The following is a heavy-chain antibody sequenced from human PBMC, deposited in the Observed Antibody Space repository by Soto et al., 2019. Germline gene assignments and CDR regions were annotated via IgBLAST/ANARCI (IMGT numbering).Heavy chain of an antibody. V-gene: IGHV3-23*01. Sequence: GGSLRLSCAASGFTFSSYAMSWVRQAPGKGLEWVSAISGSGGSTYYADSVKGRFTISRDNSKNTLYLQMKSLRAEDTAVYYCAKALRPFEGGGYYFDYWGQGTLVTVSS. CDR3: AKALRPFEGGGYYFDY. J-gene: IGHJ4*02. CDR1: GFTFSSYA. CDR2: ISGSGGST. D-gene: IGHD2-15*01.